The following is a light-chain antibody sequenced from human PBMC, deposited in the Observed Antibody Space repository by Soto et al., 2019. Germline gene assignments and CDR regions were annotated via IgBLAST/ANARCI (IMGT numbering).Light chain of an antibody. CDR1: QSVSSTF. V-gene: IGKV3-20*01. CDR3: QYYGNSPIT. Sequence: EIVLTQSPVTPSLSPGDMATLSFSASQSVSSTFLACYQQKPGQAPRLLIFGVSNRATGIPDRFSGSGSGTDFTLTISRLEPEDFAVYFCQYYGNSPITFGQGTRLEIK. CDR2: GVS. J-gene: IGKJ5*01.